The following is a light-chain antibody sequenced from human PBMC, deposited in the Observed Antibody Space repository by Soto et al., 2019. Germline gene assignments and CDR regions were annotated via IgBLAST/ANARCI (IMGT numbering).Light chain of an antibody. Sequence: QSVLTQPPSVSGAPGQTVTISCTGSSTNIGAVYPVHWYQQLPGIAPKLLIYGNTNQPSGVPGRFSGSKSGTSASLAITGLQADDEADSSCPTYDSSLGRVFRGGTKVTVL. V-gene: IGLV1-40*01. J-gene: IGLJ3*02. CDR3: PTYDSSLGRV. CDR2: GNT. CDR1: STNIGAVYP.